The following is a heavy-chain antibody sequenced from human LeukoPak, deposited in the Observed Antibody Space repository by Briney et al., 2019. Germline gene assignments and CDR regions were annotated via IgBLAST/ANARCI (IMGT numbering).Heavy chain of an antibody. D-gene: IGHD3-10*01. Sequence: GGSLRLSCAASGFTFYNAWMSWVRQAPGKGLEWVGRIKSKIDGGTADYAAPVKGRFTMSRDDSKNMLYLQMNSLKTEDTAVYYCNTVYYYGSGSYSGYWGQGTQVTVSS. J-gene: IGHJ4*02. V-gene: IGHV3-15*01. CDR3: NTVYYYGSGSYSGY. CDR2: IKSKIDGGTA. CDR1: GFTFYNAW.